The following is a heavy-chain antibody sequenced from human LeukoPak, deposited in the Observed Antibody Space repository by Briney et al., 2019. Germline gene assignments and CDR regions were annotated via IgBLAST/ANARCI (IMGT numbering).Heavy chain of an antibody. CDR1: GGSISSYY. J-gene: IGHJ6*03. Sequence: SETLSLTCTVSGGSISSYYWSWVRQPPGKGLEWIGYIYYSGSTNYNPSLKSRVTISVDTSKNQFSLKLSSVTAADTAVYYCARAPPRVMFDYYYYMDVWGKGTTVTVSS. CDR3: ARAPPRVMFDYYYYMDV. CDR2: IYYSGST. V-gene: IGHV4-59*01. D-gene: IGHD3-10*02.